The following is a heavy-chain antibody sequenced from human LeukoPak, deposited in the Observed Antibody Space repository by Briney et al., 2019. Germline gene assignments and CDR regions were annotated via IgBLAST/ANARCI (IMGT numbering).Heavy chain of an antibody. J-gene: IGHJ6*02. CDR1: GGSISSSNW. D-gene: IGHD3-22*01. CDR3: ARGPYYYDSSGYYIPYYGMDV. V-gene: IGHV4-4*02. Sequence: PSETLSLTCAVSGGSISSSNWWSWVRQPPGKGLEWSGEIYHSGSTNYNPPPKSRVTISVDKSKNQFSQKLSSVTAADTAVYYCARGPYYYDSSGYYIPYYGMDVWGQGTTVTVSS. CDR2: IYHSGST.